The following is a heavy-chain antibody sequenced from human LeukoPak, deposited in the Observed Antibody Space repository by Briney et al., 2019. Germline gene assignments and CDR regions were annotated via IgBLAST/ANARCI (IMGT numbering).Heavy chain of an antibody. CDR3: ARANFLYCSSSTCLFDC. CDR2: INPNDGDT. J-gene: IGHJ4*02. V-gene: IGHV1-2*02. D-gene: IGHD2-2*01. Sequence: ASVKVSCKASGYTFTDYYMHWVRQAPGQGFEWMGWINPNDGDTNYAQKFQGRVTMTRETSISTAHMEVSRLRSDDTAVYYCARANFLYCSSSTCLFDCWGQGTLVTVSS. CDR1: GYTFTDYY.